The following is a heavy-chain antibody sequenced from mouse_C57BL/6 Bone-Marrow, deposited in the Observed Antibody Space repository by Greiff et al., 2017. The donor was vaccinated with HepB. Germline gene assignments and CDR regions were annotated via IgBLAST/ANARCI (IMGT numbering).Heavy chain of an antibody. D-gene: IGHD2-5*01. Sequence: QVQLKESGAELASPGASVTLSCKASGYTFTDHIMNWVKKRPGQGLEWIGRIYPVSGETNYNPKFMGKATFSVDRSSSTVYMVLNSLTSEDPAVYYCFYSNYGWFYAMDYWGQGTSVTVSS. CDR3: FYSNYGWFYAMDY. CDR1: GYTFTDHI. CDR2: IYPVSGET. V-gene: IGHV1-11*01. J-gene: IGHJ4*01.